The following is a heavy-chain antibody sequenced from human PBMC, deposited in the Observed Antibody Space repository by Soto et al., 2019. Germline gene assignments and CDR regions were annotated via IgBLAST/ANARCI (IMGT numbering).Heavy chain of an antibody. J-gene: IGHJ6*02. Sequence: PGGSLRLSCAASGFTFDDYAMHWVRQAPGKGLEWVSGISWNSGSIGYADSVKGRFTISRDNAKNSLYLQMNSLRAEDTALYYCAKDKAKLYYDFWSGSGYYYYGMDVWGQGTTVTVSS. CDR2: ISWNSGSI. V-gene: IGHV3-9*01. CDR3: AKDKAKLYYDFWSGSGYYYYGMDV. CDR1: GFTFDDYA. D-gene: IGHD3-3*01.